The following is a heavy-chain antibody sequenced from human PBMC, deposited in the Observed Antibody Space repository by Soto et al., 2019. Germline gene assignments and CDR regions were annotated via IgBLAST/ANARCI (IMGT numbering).Heavy chain of an antibody. V-gene: IGHV3-73*01. CDR3: TRHRPDLGSYYYYYYGMDV. CDR1: GFTFLGSA. CDR2: IRSKANSYAT. J-gene: IGHJ6*02. Sequence: PGGSLRLSCAASGFTFLGSAMHWVRQASGKGLEWVGRIRSKANSYATAYAASVKGRFTISRDDSKNTAYLQMNSLKTEDTAVYYCTRHRPDLGSYYYYYYGMDVWGQGTTVTVSS. D-gene: IGHD3-3*01.